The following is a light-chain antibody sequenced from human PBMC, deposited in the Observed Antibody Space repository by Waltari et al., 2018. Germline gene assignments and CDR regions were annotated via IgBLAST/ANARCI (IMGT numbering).Light chain of an antibody. CDR3: QHYLRLPVT. CDR1: QSVTRA. CDR2: GAS. Sequence: EIVLTQSPGTLSLSPGESATLSCRTSQSVTRALAWYQQKPGQAPRLLINGASNRATGIPDRFSGSGPGTDFSLTISSLEPEDFAVYYCQHYLRLPVTFGQGTKVEVK. V-gene: IGKV3-20*01. J-gene: IGKJ1*01.